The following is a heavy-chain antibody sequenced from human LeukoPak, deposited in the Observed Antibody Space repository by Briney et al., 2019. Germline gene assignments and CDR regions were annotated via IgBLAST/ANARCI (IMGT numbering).Heavy chain of an antibody. J-gene: IGHJ4*02. V-gene: IGHV3-53*01. CDR2: IYSGGST. CDR1: GFTVSSNY. Sequence: GSLRLSCAASGFTVSSNYMSWVRQAPGKGLEWVSVIYSGGSTYYADSVKGRFTISRHNSKNTLYLQMNSLRAEDTAVYYCARGGEQWLDLYYFDYWGQGTLVTVSS. CDR3: ARGGEQWLDLYYFDY. D-gene: IGHD6-19*01.